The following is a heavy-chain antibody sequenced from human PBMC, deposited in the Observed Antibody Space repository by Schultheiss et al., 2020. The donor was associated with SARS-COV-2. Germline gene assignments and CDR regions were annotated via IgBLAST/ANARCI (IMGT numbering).Heavy chain of an antibody. Sequence: SETLSLTCVVYGGSFSGYYWSWIREPPGKGLEWIGYIYYSGSTNYNPSLKSRVTISVDTSKNQFSLKLNSVTAADTAVYYCAREDSSGCHFDYWGQGTLVTVSS. CDR3: AREDSSGCHFDY. CDR1: GGSFSGYY. J-gene: IGHJ4*02. V-gene: IGHV4-59*01. D-gene: IGHD6-19*01. CDR2: IYYSGST.